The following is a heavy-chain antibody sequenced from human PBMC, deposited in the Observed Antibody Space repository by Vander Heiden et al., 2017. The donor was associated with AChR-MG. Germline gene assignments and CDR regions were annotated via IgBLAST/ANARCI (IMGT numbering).Heavy chain of an antibody. D-gene: IGHD6-6*01. J-gene: IGHJ4*02. CDR3: ARHPYTSSFDY. CDR2: IDPTDSYT. Sequence: EVQLVQSGAEVKKPGESLRISCKGSGYNFTSYWITWVRQMPGKGLEWMGRIDPTDSYTDYSPSFQGHVTISADKSINTAYMQWSSLKASDTAMYYCARHPYTSSFDYWGQGTLVTVSS. CDR1: GYNFTSYW. V-gene: IGHV5-10-1*03.